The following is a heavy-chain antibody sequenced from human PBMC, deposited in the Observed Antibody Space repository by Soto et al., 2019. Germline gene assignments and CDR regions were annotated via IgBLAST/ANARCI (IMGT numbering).Heavy chain of an antibody. CDR3: ARAGVVATVRLPLDF. CDR1: GGSSSSGGDY. CDR2: INCSGST. D-gene: IGHD5-12*01. Sequence: VQLQESGPGLVKPSQTLSLTCSVSGGSSSSGGDYWSWIRQRPGKGPKWIGDINCSGSTYYNPSQQSRNTMSIDTSKNQFALRLISVPAADTAVYYCARAGVVATVRLPLDFWGRGTLVTVST. J-gene: IGHJ4*02. V-gene: IGHV4-31*02.